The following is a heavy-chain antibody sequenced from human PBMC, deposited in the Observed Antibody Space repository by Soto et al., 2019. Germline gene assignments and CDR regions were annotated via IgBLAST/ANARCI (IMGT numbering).Heavy chain of an antibody. V-gene: IGHV4-39*07. CDR2: MYYSGTT. Sequence: PSETLSLTCTVSGGSISSSSYFWGWIRQPPGKGLEWIGSMYYSGTTYYNPSLKSRLTISVDTSKNQFSLKLSSVTAADTAVYYCAREGTAMVRGVIITWRERYFDYWGQGTLVTVS. CDR1: GGSISSSSYF. CDR3: AREGTAMVRGVIITWRERYFDY. J-gene: IGHJ4*02. D-gene: IGHD3-10*01.